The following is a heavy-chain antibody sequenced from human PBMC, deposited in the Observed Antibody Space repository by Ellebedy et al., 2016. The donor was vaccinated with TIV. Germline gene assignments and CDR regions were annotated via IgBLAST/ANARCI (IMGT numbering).Heavy chain of an antibody. Sequence: PGRSLRLSCAASGFTFSNAWMNWVRQAPGKGLEWVGRIKSKTDGGAADYAAPVKGRFTISRDDSKNTLYLQMNSLKTEDTAVYFCTTVYRYNYDSVWGQGTLVTVSS. J-gene: IGHJ4*02. D-gene: IGHD5-18*01. CDR1: GFTFSNAW. CDR3: TTVYRYNYDSV. V-gene: IGHV3-15*01. CDR2: IKSKTDGGAA.